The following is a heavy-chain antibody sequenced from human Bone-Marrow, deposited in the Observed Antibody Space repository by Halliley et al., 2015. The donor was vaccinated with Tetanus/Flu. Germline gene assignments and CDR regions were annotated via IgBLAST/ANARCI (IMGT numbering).Heavy chain of an antibody. D-gene: IGHD3-16*01. V-gene: IGHV3-66*01. CDR2: IYSGGST. J-gene: IGHJ4*02. Sequence: VSVIYSGGSTDYADSVKGRFTISRDNSKNTVYLQVNSLRDEDTAVYYCAKDLGYDHKGYAPGYWGQGTLVTVSS. CDR3: AKDLGYDHKGYAPGY.